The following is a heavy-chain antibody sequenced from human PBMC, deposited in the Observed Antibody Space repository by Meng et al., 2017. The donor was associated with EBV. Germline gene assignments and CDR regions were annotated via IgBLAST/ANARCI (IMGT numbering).Heavy chain of an antibody. CDR1: GGPFRYYA. V-gene: IGHV1-69*01. D-gene: IGHD3-10*01. J-gene: IGHJ4*02. Sequence: QVMLVQSAAEVKKHGSTVKSPCTTPGGPFRYYAISWVRQAPGQGLEWLGGFLPRLGAPNYAQKFHGRVKITADESTSTHYMDLSSLRSEDTAIYYCASESGRGYTPDYWGQGTLVTVSS. CDR3: ASESGRGYTPDY. CDR2: FLPRLGAP.